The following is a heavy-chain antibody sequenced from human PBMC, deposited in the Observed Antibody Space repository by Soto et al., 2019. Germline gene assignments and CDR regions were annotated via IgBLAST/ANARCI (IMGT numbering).Heavy chain of an antibody. CDR3: AKDLIHFLEWFRPYFDD. V-gene: IGHV3-43*02. J-gene: IGHJ4*02. Sequence: GGSLRLSCSASGFTFSSCAMHWVRQAAGKGLEWVSLISWDGGITYYADSVKGRFTISRDSSKNTLSLQMSSLRTEDTAIYYCAKDLIHFLEWFRPYFDDWGQGTLVTVSS. CDR2: ISWDGGIT. CDR1: GFTFSSCA. D-gene: IGHD3-3*01.